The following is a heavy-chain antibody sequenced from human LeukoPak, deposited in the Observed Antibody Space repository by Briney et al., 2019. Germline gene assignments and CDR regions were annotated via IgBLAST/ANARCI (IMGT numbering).Heavy chain of an antibody. J-gene: IGHJ4*02. CDR3: ARELGQWPFDY. Sequence: QAGGSLRLSCAASGFTFSSYAMHWVRQAPGKGLEWVTIISYDGSNKYYADSVKGRFTISRDNSKNTLYLQMNSLRAEDTAVYYCARELGQWPFDYWGQGTLVTVSS. V-gene: IGHV3-30-3*01. CDR2: ISYDGSNK. D-gene: IGHD6-19*01. CDR1: GFTFSSYA.